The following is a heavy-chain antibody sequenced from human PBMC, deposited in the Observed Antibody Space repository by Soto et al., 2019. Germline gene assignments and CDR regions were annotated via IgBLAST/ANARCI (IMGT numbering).Heavy chain of an antibody. V-gene: IGHV3-48*02. CDR3: ARDPTLTP. Sequence: PGGSLRLSCAASGFTLSSYNMNWVRQAPGKGLEWVSHISSGSSSSKYYADSVKGRFTISRDNAKNFLYLQMNSLRDEDTAVYYCARDPTLTPWGQGTLVTVSS. CDR2: ISSGSSSSK. CDR1: GFTLSSYN. J-gene: IGHJ5*02.